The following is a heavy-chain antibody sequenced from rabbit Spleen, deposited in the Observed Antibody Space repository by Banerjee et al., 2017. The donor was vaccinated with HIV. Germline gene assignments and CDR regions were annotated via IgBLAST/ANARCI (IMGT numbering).Heavy chain of an antibody. V-gene: IGHV1S40*01. CDR1: GFSFSSGYD. Sequence: QSLEESGGDLVKPGASLTLTCTASGFSFSSGYDMCWVRQAPGKGLEWIACIYNGDIGSRTYYATWAKGRFTVSKTSSTTVTLQMTRLTAADTATYFCARDTSSSFSSYGMDLWGPGTLVTVS. CDR2: IYNGDIGSRT. D-gene: IGHD1-1*01. J-gene: IGHJ6*01. CDR3: ARDTSSSFSSYGMDL.